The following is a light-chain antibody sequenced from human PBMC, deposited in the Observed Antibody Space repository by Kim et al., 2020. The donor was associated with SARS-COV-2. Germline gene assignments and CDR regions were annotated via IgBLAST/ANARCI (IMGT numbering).Light chain of an antibody. V-gene: IGKV1-27*01. CDR2: VAS. CDR1: EGIDNY. J-gene: IGKJ4*01. CDR3: QKYDSVPLT. Sequence: ASVGDRVIITCRASEGIDNYVAWYQQKPGKVPKVLIYVASTLESGVPSRFSGSGSGTDFTLTISSLQPEDVATYYCQKYDSVPLTFGGGTKVDIK.